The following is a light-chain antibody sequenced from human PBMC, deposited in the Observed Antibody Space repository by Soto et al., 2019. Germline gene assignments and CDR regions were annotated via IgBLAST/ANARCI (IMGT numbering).Light chain of an antibody. J-gene: IGLJ2*01. V-gene: IGLV2-23*01. Sequence: QSALTQPASVSGSPGQSITISCTGTSSDVGSYNLVSWYQQHPGKAPKFMIYEGSKRPSGVSDRFSGSKSGNTASLTISGLQAEDEADYYCSSYAGSGTSDVVFGGGTKLTVL. CDR3: SSYAGSGTSDVV. CDR1: SSDVGSYNL. CDR2: EGS.